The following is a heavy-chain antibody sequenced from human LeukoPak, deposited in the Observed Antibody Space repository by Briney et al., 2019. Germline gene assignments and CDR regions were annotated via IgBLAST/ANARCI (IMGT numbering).Heavy chain of an antibody. CDR1: GFTFSSYW. CDR2: INQYGSDK. J-gene: IGHJ1*01. V-gene: IGHV3-7*01. Sequence: GGSLRLSCAASGFTFSSYWMSWVRQAPGKGLEWVANINQYGSDKYYVDSVKGRFTISRDNAKNSLYLQMNSLRGEDTAVYYCARDENAYCSGGSCSYFQHWGQGTLVTVSS. D-gene: IGHD2-15*01. CDR3: ARDENAYCSGGSCSYFQH.